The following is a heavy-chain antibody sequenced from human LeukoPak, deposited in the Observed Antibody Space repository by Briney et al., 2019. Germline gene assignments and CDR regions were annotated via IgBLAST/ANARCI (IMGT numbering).Heavy chain of an antibody. Sequence: SETLSLTCAVYGGSFSGYYWSWIRQPPGKGLEWIGEINHSGSTNYNPSLKSRVTISVDTSKNQFSLKLSSVTAADTAVYYCARGVVPAAHDYWGQGTLVTVS. D-gene: IGHD2-2*01. CDR3: ARGVVPAAHDY. J-gene: IGHJ4*02. CDR2: INHSGST. CDR1: GGSFSGYY. V-gene: IGHV4-34*01.